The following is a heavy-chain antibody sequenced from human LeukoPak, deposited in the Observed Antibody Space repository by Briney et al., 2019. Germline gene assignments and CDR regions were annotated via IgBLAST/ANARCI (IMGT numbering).Heavy chain of an antibody. Sequence: ASVKVSCKASGYTFTSYGISWVRQAPGQGLEWMGWISAYNGNTNHAQKLQGRVTMTTDTSTSTAYMELRSLRSDDTAVYYCARDRRFLEWFNYFDYWGQGTLVTVSS. V-gene: IGHV1-18*01. CDR2: ISAYNGNT. J-gene: IGHJ4*02. CDR3: ARDRRFLEWFNYFDY. CDR1: GYTFTSYG. D-gene: IGHD3-3*01.